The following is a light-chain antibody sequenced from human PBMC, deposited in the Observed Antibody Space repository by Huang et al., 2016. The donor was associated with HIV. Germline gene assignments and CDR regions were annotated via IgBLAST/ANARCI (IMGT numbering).Light chain of an antibody. CDR1: QSVLYTYNNKSH. CDR3: QKCDGTPMYT. V-gene: IGKV4-1*01. J-gene: IGKJ2*01. CDR2: WAP. Sequence: IVLTQSPDSLAVSLGEKATLNCKSSQSVLYTYNNKSHLAWYQQKPGQPPRLLIYWAPTRETGVPDRSSVSACETDNQLTIRSLQAEEGAVYYRQKCDGTPMYTFGEGTKLEIK.